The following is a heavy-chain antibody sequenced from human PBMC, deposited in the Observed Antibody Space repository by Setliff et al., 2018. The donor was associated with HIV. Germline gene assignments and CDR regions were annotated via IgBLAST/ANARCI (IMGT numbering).Heavy chain of an antibody. J-gene: IGHJ4*02. CDR3: ARVSRSGWFFDW. CDR2: ISSYNGNT. D-gene: IGHD6-19*01. Sequence: ASVKVSCKASGYNFSSNGISWVRQAPGQGLEWMGWISSYNGNTKYVQKVQDRVTMTKDTSTSTAYMELRSLRSDDTAVYYCARVSRSGWFFDWWGQGSLVTVSS. CDR1: GYNFSSNG. V-gene: IGHV1-18*01.